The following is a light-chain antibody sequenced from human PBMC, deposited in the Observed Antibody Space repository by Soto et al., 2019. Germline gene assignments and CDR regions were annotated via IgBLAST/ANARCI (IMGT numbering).Light chain of an antibody. Sequence: QSVLTQPPSASGSPGQSVTISCTGTKSDIGVYDFVSWYQHHPGKAPRLIIYEVVQRPSGVPDRFSGSKSGNTASLTVSGLQAADEADYICAAWDDSLNGYVFGLGTKVTVL. CDR1: KSDIGVYDF. V-gene: IGLV2-8*01. J-gene: IGLJ1*01. CDR3: AAWDDSLNGYV. CDR2: EVV.